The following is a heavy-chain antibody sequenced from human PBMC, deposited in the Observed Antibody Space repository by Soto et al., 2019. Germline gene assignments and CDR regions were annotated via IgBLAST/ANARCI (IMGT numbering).Heavy chain of an antibody. Sequence: QVQLVESGGGVVQPGRSLRLSCAASGFTFSNYGMHWVRQAPGKGLELVSFIWYDGGNKYYAESVKGRFTISRDNSKNTLFLQMNSLRAEDTAVYYCARDGDVNTGFGKDYWGQGTLVTVSS. D-gene: IGHD3-16*01. CDR2: IWYDGGNK. CDR3: ARDGDVNTGFGKDY. CDR1: GFTFSNYG. V-gene: IGHV3-33*01. J-gene: IGHJ4*02.